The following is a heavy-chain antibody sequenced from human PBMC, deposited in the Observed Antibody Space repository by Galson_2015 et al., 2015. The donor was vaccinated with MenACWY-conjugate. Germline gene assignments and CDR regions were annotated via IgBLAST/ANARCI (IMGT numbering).Heavy chain of an antibody. CDR3: ARAGALTYYFDY. Sequence: ETLSLTCAVSGASISRVNWWSWVRQPPGKGLEWIAEIYHSGSINYNPSLKSRVTMSVDKSKNQISLKLSSVTAADTAVYYCARAGALTYYFDYWGQGTLVSVSS. CDR2: IYHSGSI. V-gene: IGHV4-4*02. CDR1: GASISRVNW. J-gene: IGHJ4*02.